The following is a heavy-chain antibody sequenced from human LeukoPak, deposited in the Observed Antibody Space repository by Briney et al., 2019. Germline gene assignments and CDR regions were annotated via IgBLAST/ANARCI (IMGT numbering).Heavy chain of an antibody. J-gene: IGHJ4*02. CDR1: GFTFGTYG. CDR2: ISYDGSNK. CDR3: ARDPDGYRQGHHFDY. D-gene: IGHD5-18*01. V-gene: IGHV3-30*03. Sequence: PGRSLRLSCAASGFTFGTYGMHWVSQAPGKGLEWEAVISYDGSNKYYADSVKGRFTISRDNSKETLYLRMNSLRAEDSAVYYCARDPDGYRQGHHFDYWGQGTLVTVSS.